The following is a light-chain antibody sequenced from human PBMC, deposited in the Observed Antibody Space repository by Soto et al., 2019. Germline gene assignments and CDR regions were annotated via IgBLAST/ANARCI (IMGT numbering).Light chain of an antibody. CDR2: DAS. Sequence: EIVLTQSPATLSLSPGERATLSCRASQSLSSYLAWYQQKPGQAPRLLIYDASNRATGIPARFSGSGSGTDFTLTISSLEPEDCAVYYCQQRSNWLTFGGGTKVEIK. J-gene: IGKJ4*01. CDR1: QSLSSY. V-gene: IGKV3-11*01. CDR3: QQRSNWLT.